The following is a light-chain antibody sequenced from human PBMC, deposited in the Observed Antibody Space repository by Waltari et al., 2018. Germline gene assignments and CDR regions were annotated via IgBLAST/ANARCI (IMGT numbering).Light chain of an antibody. CDR1: QGITNS. CDR3: QQYYSTLLT. V-gene: IGKV1-NL1*01. CDR2: AAS. Sequence: DIQMHQSQSSLSASVGDRGPITCRASQGITNSLAWYQQKPGKAPKLLLYAASRLESVVPSRFSGSGSGTDYTLTISSLEAEDFATYYCQQYYSTLLTFGGGTKVEIK. J-gene: IGKJ4*01.